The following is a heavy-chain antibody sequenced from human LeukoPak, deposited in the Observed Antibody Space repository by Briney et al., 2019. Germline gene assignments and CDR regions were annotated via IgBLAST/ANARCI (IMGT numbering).Heavy chain of an antibody. V-gene: IGHV4-4*09. CDR1: GGSISSYY. CDR3: ARRSSTPNWYFDL. D-gene: IGHD6-13*01. CDR2: IYGSGNT. J-gene: IGHJ2*01. Sequence: SETLSLTCTVAGGSISSYYWSWIRQPPGKGLEWIGYIYGSGNTMYNPSLEGRVTISMDTSKNQFSLKVTSVTAADTAVYYCARRSSTPNWYFDLWGRGTLVTVSS.